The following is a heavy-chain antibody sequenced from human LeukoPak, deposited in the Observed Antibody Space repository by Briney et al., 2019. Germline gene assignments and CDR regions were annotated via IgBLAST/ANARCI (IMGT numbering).Heavy chain of an antibody. D-gene: IGHD1-26*01. CDR1: GYTFTSYG. CDR2: ISAYNGNT. Sequence: ASVKVSCKASGYTFTSYGISWVRQAPRQRLEWMGWISAYNGNTNYAQKLQGRVTMTTDTSTSTAYMELRSLRSDDTAVYYCARDVAWVSGSYRHFDYWGQGTLVTVSS. CDR3: ARDVAWVSGSYRHFDY. J-gene: IGHJ4*02. V-gene: IGHV1-18*01.